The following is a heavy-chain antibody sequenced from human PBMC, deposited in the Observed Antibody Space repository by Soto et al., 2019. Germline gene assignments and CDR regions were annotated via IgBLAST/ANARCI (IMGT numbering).Heavy chain of an antibody. J-gene: IGHJ6*02. CDR1: GGSISSGGYS. D-gene: IGHD4-17*01. V-gene: IGHV4-30-2*01. Sequence: TSETLSLTCAVSGGSISSGGYSWSWIRQPPGKGLEWIGYIYHSGSTYYNPSLKSRVTISVDRSKNQFSLKLSSVTAADTAVYYCARAHYGDYGYGMDVWGQGTTVHRLL. CDR2: IYHSGST. CDR3: ARAHYGDYGYGMDV.